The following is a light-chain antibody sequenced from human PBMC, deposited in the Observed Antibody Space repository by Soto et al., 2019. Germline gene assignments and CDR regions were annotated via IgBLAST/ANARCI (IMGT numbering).Light chain of an antibody. V-gene: IGKV1-5*03. CDR3: QQYDSYSLT. CDR2: KAA. Sequence: DVQMTQSPSTLSASVGDRVTITCRASQNINSWWAWYQQKPGRAPKLLIAKAASLESGGPSRFSGSGSGTEFTLTVSSLQPDDFATYYCQQYDSYSLTVGQGTNVDSK. J-gene: IGKJ1*01. CDR1: QNINSW.